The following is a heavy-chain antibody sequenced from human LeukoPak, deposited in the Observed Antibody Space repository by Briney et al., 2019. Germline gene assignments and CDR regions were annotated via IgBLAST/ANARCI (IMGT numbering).Heavy chain of an antibody. CDR2: ISSSSTYI. CDR1: GFTFSTYS. J-gene: IGHJ4*02. V-gene: IGHV3-21*01. CDR3: ARDWSGGDY. D-gene: IGHD3-3*01. Sequence: PGGSLRLSCAASGFTFSTYSMSSGRQAPGKGLEWGSSISSSSTYIYYVDSVKGRFTISRDDAKNSLYLQMNSLRADDTAVYYCARDWSGGDYWGQGILVTVSS.